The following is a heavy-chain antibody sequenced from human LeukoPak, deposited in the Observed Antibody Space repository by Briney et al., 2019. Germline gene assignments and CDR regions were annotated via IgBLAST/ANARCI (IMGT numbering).Heavy chain of an antibody. Sequence: GGSLRLSCAASGFTFSSYGMNWVRQAPGKGLEWVSFVIIGGSYIYYADSVKGRFTISRDDAKNSLYLQMNSLTAEDTADYYCERNKIKAVTTGWYFDLWGRGTLVTVPS. V-gene: IGHV3-21*01. D-gene: IGHD1-14*01. CDR2: VIIGGSYI. CDR3: ERNKIKAVTTGWYFDL. J-gene: IGHJ2*01. CDR1: GFTFSSYG.